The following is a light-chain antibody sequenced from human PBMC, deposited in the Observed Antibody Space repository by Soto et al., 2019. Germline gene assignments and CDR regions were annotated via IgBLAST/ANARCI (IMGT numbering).Light chain of an antibody. V-gene: IGKV3-15*01. CDR1: QTVSGN. CDR2: GAS. Sequence: EIVMTQSPATLSVSPGERATLSCRASQTVSGNFAWYQHKPDQPPRLLIYGASTRATGIPARFSGSGSGTEFTLTISSLQSEDFAVYYCQQYNSWPRTFGQGTKVEIK. J-gene: IGKJ1*01. CDR3: QQYNSWPRT.